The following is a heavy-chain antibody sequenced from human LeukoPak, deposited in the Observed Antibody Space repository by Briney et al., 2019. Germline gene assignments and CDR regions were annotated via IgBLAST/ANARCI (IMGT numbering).Heavy chain of an antibody. CDR3: ARGRLGYYGPGSYHKGFDP. D-gene: IGHD3-10*01. CDR1: GGSFSGYY. Sequence: SETLSLTCAVYGGSFSGYYWSWIRQPPGKGLEWIGEINHSGSTNYNPSLKSRVTISVDTSKNQFSLKLSSVTAADTAVYYCARGRLGYYGPGSYHKGFDPWGQGTLVTVSS. CDR2: INHSGST. J-gene: IGHJ5*02. V-gene: IGHV4-34*01.